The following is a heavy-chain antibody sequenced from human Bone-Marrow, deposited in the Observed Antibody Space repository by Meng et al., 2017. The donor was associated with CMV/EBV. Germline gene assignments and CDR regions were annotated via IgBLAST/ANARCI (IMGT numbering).Heavy chain of an antibody. CDR2: ISAYNGNT. CDR1: GYTFTSYG. CDR3: ARDLREWLVGVRGTGSVYYFVD. V-gene: IGHV1-18*01. D-gene: IGHD6-19*01. Sequence: ASVKVSCKASGYTFTSYGISWVRQAPGQGLEWMGWISAYNGNTNYAQKLQGRVTMTTDTSTSTAYMELRSLRSDDTAVYYCARDLREWLVGVRGTGSVYYFVDWGQGTRVTGSS. J-gene: IGHJ4*02.